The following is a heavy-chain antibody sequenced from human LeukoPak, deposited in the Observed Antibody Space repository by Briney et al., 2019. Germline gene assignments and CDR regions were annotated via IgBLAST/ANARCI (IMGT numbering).Heavy chain of an antibody. CDR1: GFTFSSYW. J-gene: IGHJ4*02. D-gene: IGHD2-15*01. Sequence: GGSLRLSCAASGFTFSSYWMSWVRQPPGKGLEWVANIKQDGSEKYYVDSVKGRLTISRDNATNSLYLQMNSLRGERTAVYYCARDGSAWWKRPPQHVGYWGQGTLVTVSS. CDR3: ARDGSAWWKRPPQHVGY. CDR2: IKQDGSEK. V-gene: IGHV3-7*01.